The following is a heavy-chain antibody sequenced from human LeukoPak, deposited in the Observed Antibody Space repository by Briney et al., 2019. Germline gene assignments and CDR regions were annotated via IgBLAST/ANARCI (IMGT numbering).Heavy chain of an antibody. Sequence: PGGSLRLSCAASGFTFSDYYMSWIRQAPGKGLEWVSYISHSGRTMYYADSVKGRFTISRDNAKNSLYLQMNSLRAGYTAVYYCARDSIVRGNIGNDMDVWGKGTTVTVSS. CDR3: ARDSIVRGNIGNDMDV. V-gene: IGHV3-11*01. J-gene: IGHJ6*03. CDR2: ISHSGRTM. CDR1: GFTFSDYY. D-gene: IGHD2-8*01.